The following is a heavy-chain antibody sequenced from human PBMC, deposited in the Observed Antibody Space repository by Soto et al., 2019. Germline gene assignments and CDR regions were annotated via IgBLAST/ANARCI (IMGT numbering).Heavy chain of an antibody. D-gene: IGHD1-26*01. CDR2: ISSSGSTI. Sequence: LRLSCAASGFTFISYEMNWVRQAPGKGLECVSYISSSGSTIYYADSVKGRFTISRDNAKNSLYLQMNSLRAEDTAVYYCARDPGWEWAFDIWGQGTMVTVSS. CDR3: ARDPGWEWAFDI. V-gene: IGHV3-48*03. J-gene: IGHJ3*02. CDR1: GFTFISYE.